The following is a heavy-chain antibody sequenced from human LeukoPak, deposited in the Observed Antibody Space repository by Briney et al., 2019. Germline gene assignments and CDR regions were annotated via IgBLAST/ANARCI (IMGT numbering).Heavy chain of an antibody. V-gene: IGHV3-7*01. J-gene: IGHJ4*02. CDR2: IKEDGSEN. CDR1: GFPFDVQT. D-gene: IGHD1-1*01. CDR3: ARQRYSDY. Sequence: RPGGSLRLSCAASGFPFDVQTMSWVRQAPGKGLEWVANIKEDGSENSYVESVKGRFTISRDNAKNSLYLQLNSLRAEDTAVYFCARQRYSDYWGQGTLVTVSS.